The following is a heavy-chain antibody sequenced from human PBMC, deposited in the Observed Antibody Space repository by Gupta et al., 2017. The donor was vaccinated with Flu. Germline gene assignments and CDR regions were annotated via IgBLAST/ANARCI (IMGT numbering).Heavy chain of an antibody. V-gene: IGHV4-39*01. Sequence: QLQLQESGPGLVKPSETLSLTCIVSGGSINRNPYYWGWIRQPPGKGLEWIGSIYYSGNTYYNPPLKSRVTISVDTSKNQFSLKLSSVTAADTAVYYCARHFVGYCSGGTCYDENDYWGQGPLVTVSS. CDR2: IYYSGNT. CDR3: ARHFVGYCSGGTCYDENDY. CDR1: GGSINRNPYY. D-gene: IGHD2-15*01. J-gene: IGHJ4*02.